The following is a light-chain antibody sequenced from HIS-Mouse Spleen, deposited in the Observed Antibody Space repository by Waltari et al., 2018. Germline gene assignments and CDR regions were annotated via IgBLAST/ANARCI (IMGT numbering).Light chain of an antibody. CDR2: EGS. CDR1: SSDVGSYNL. CDR3: QSADSSGTWV. Sequence: QSALTQPASVSGSPGQSITISCTGTSSDVGSYNLVSWYQQHPGKAPKLMIYEGSKRPSGIPERFSGSSSGTTVTLTISGVQAEDEADYYCQSADSSGTWVFGGGTKLTVL. J-gene: IGLJ3*02. V-gene: IGLV2-14*02.